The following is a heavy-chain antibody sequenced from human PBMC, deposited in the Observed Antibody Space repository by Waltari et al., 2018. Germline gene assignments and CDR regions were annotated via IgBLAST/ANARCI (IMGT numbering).Heavy chain of an antibody. CDR2: IIPIFGTA. Sequence: QVQLVQSGAEVKKPGSSVKVSCKASGGTFSSYALSCVRQAPGQGPEWMGGIIPIFGTANSPPQFQGSVTIPTDESTSPAYMELSILRSEDTAVYYFARDLTVPPRGYFDYLGPGTLVTVSS. CDR1: GGTFSSYA. J-gene: IGHJ4*02. D-gene: IGHD4-17*01. V-gene: IGHV1-69*05. CDR3: ARDLTVPPRGYFDY.